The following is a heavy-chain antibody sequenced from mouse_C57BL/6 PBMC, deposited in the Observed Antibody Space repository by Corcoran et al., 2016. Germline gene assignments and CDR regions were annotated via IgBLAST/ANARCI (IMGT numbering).Heavy chain of an antibody. Sequence: QIQLVQSGPELKKPGETVKISCKASGYTFTTYGMSWVKQAPGKGLKWMGWINTYSGVPTYADDFKGRFAFSLETSASTAYLQINNLKNEDTATYFCARSWDVENYFDYWGQGTTLTVSS. J-gene: IGHJ2*01. V-gene: IGHV9-3*01. CDR1: GYTFTTYG. CDR2: INTYSGVP. D-gene: IGHD4-1*01. CDR3: ARSWDVENYFDY.